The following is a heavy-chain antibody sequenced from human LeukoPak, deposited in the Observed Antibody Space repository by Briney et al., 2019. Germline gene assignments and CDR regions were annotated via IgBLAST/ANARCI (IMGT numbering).Heavy chain of an antibody. J-gene: IGHJ4*02. D-gene: IGHD3-10*01. CDR3: TRGGSYYFGSGVYFDY. CDR1: GGSISSYY. Sequence: SETLSLTCTVSGGSISSYYWSWIRQPAGKGLEWIGRIYTSGSTNYNPSLKSRVTMSVDTSKNQFSLRLSSVTAADTAVYYCTRGGSYYFGSGVYFDYWGQGALVTVSS. V-gene: IGHV4-4*07. CDR2: IYTSGST.